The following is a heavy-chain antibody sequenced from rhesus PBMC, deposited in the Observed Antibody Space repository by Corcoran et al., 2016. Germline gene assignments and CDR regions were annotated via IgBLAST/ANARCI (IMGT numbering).Heavy chain of an antibody. Sequence: EVQLVQSGAEVKRPGESLRISCKTSGDSFTSSWTSWVRQKPGKGLEWVGSIHPGDTATRYSPSIQGQATISADKSISTTYQQWSSLKASDTATYYCAKRDSSGWSFFDYWGQGVLVTVSS. CDR2: IHPGDTAT. V-gene: IGHV5S1*01. CDR1: GDSFTSSW. CDR3: AKRDSSGWSFFDY. D-gene: IGHD6S26*01. J-gene: IGHJ4*01.